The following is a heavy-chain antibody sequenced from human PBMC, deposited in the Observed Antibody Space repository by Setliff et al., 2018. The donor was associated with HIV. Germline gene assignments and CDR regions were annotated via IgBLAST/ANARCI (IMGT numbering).Heavy chain of an antibody. CDR2: MYYSGST. V-gene: IGHV4-59*01. J-gene: IGHJ6*02. CDR3: ARDQGLELRGDYYYYGMDV. CDR1: GVSISNYY. D-gene: IGHD1-7*01. Sequence: SETLSLTCTVSGVSISNYYWSWIRQPPGKGLEWIGYMYYSGSTHYNPSLKSRTTMSLDTSRNQVSLKLSSVSAADTAVYYCARDQGLELRGDYYYYGMDVWGQGTTVTVSS.